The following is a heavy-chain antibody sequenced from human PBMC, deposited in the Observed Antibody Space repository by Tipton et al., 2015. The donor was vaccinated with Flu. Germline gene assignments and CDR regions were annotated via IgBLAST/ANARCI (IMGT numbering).Heavy chain of an antibody. CDR2: VNHSGGT. J-gene: IGHJ3*01. CDR1: GGSFSAYY. CDR3: AGTMLVTPDGFDV. D-gene: IGHD2-21*02. Sequence: TLSLTCTISGGSFSAYYWSWIRQSPGKGLEWIGEVNHSGGTNYNPPLKGRVTISLDTANNHFSLELSALIAAYTAVYYCAGTMLVTPDGFDVWGQGTMVTVSS. V-gene: IGHV4-34*01.